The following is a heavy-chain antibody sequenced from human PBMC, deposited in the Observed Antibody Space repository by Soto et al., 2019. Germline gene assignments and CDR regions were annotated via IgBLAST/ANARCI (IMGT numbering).Heavy chain of an antibody. CDR3: ARVRGDDFGDSGVFDY. D-gene: IGHD4-17*01. Sequence: SETLSLTCTVSGGSIRDYFWTWIRQPPGKGLEWIGYIYYSGRTNYNPSLKSRVSISVDTSKNHFSLQLRSVTAADTAVYYCARVRGDDFGDSGVFDYSRPVPLAPFSS. CDR2: IYYSGRT. CDR1: GGSIRDYF. J-gene: IGHJ4*02. V-gene: IGHV4-59*01.